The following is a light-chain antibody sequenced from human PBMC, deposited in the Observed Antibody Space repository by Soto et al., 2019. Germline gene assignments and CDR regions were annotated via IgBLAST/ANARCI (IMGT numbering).Light chain of an antibody. CDR1: SGHSSYT. CDR2: LNSDGSH. V-gene: IGLV4-69*01. J-gene: IGLJ3*02. CDR3: QTWGTGIEV. Sequence: HPVLTQSPSASASLGASVKLTCTLSSGHSSYTIAWHQQQPEKGPRYLMTLNSDGSHSKGDGIPDRFSGSSSGAERYLSISSLQSEDEADYYCQTWGTGIEVFGGGTKLTVL.